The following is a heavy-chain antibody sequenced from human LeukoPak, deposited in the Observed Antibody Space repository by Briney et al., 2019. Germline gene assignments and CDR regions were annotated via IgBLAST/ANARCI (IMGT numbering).Heavy chain of an antibody. D-gene: IGHD2-21*02. Sequence: GGSLRLSCAASGFTFSSYAMSWVRQAPGKGLEWVSAISGSGGSTHYADSVKGRFTISRDNSKNTLYLQMNSLRAEDTAVYYCARKGGDRVYWYFDLWGRGTLVTVSS. J-gene: IGHJ2*01. CDR1: GFTFSSYA. V-gene: IGHV3-23*01. CDR2: ISGSGGST. CDR3: ARKGGDRVYWYFDL.